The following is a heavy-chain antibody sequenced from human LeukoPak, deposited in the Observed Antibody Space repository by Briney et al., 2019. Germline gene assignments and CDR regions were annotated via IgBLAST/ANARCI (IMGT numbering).Heavy chain of an antibody. V-gene: IGHV3-21*01. Sequence: GGSLRLSCAASGFTFCSYSMNWVRQAPGKGVEWVSSISSSSSYIYYADSVKGRFTISRDNAKNSLYLQMNSLRAEDTAVYYCARGFSAHCSGGSCLDYWGQGTLVTVSS. J-gene: IGHJ4*02. CDR3: ARGFSAHCSGGSCLDY. CDR2: ISSSSSYI. D-gene: IGHD2-15*01. CDR1: GFTFCSYS.